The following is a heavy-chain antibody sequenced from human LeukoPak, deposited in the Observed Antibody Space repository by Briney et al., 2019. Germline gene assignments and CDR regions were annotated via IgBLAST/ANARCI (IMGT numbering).Heavy chain of an antibody. J-gene: IGHJ4*02. V-gene: IGHV1-69*13. CDR2: IIPIFGTA. CDR3: ARDGLYGSGSYRFDY. Sequence: ASVKVSCKASGYTFTGYYMHWVRQAPGQGLEWMGGIIPIFGTANYAQKFQGRVTITADESTSTAYMELSSLRSEDTAVYYCARDGLYGSGSYRFDYWGQGTLVTVSS. CDR1: GYTFTGYY. D-gene: IGHD3-10*01.